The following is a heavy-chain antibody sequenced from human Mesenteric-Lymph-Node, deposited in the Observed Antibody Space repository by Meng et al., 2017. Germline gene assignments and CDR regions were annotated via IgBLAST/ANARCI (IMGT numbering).Heavy chain of an antibody. Sequence: GESLKISCAVSGFTFSSYWMSWVRQAPGKGLEWVANIKQDGSEKYYVDSVKGRFTISRDNAKNSLYLQMNSLRAEDTAVYYCASADYGDYEAPLAGYWAQGTLVTV. V-gene: IGHV3-7*01. CDR2: IKQDGSEK. CDR1: GFTFSSYW. D-gene: IGHD4-17*01. J-gene: IGHJ4*02. CDR3: ASADYGDYEAPLAGY.